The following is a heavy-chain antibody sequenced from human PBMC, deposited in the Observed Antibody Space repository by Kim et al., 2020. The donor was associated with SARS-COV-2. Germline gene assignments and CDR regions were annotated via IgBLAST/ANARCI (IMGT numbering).Heavy chain of an antibody. D-gene: IGHD3-10*01. CDR1: GFTHYTHG. CDR3: ASDAFGGFSF. V-gene: IGHV3-23*01. J-gene: IGHJ4*02. CDR2: ITISSGRT. Sequence: GGSLRLSCAASGFTHYTHGMDWVRQAPGKGLEWVSSITISSGRTYYTDSVKGRFTISRDNSKNTLHLEMEGLRAEDTVLYYCASDAFGGFSFWGQGVMVTVSS.